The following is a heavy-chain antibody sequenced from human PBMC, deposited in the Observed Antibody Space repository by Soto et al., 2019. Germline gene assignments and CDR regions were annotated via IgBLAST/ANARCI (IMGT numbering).Heavy chain of an antibody. D-gene: IGHD6-19*01. CDR2: FYSSGSI. Sequence: TLSLTCFVSGYFIGAGGYYWSWIRHHPGKGLEWIGSFYSSGSIIYNSSLRSRVSITGDMSTNQFSMSLTSVTAADTARYYCARMYSSGSGWFHPWGQGTLVTVSS. V-gene: IGHV4-31*03. CDR3: ARMYSSGSGWFHP. CDR1: GYFIGAGGYY. J-gene: IGHJ5*02.